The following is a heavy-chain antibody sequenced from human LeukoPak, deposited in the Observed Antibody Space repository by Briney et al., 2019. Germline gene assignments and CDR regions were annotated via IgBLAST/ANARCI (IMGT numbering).Heavy chain of an antibody. J-gene: IGHJ4*02. CDR2: ISYDGSNK. V-gene: IGHV3-30-3*01. D-gene: IGHD6-19*01. CDR1: GFTFSSYA. Sequence: PGRSLRLSCAASGFTFSSYAMHWVRQAPGKGLEWVAVISYDGSNKYYADSVKGRLTISRDNSKNTLYLQMNSLRAEDTAVYYCARAWSSGWYGLDYWGQGTLVTVSS. CDR3: ARAWSSGWYGLDY.